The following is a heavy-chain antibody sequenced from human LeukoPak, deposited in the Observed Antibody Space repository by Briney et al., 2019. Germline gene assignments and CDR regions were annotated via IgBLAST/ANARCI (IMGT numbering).Heavy chain of an antibody. CDR3: AREGRAYRYSSSWYPTPSWFDP. D-gene: IGHD6-13*01. J-gene: IGHJ5*02. Sequence: GGSLRLSCVTSGSTFTNHWMSWVRQAPGKGLEWVANIREDGGHTNYVDSVKGRFTISRDNAKNSLYLQMNSLRAEDTAVYYCAREGRAYRYSSSWYPTPSWFDPWGQGTLVTVSS. CDR1: GSTFTNHW. CDR2: IREDGGHT. V-gene: IGHV3-7*01.